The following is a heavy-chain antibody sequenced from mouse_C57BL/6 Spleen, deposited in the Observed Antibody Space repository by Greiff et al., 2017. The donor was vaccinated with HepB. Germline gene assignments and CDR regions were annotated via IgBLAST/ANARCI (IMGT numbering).Heavy chain of an antibody. CDR2: IYPGGGYT. V-gene: IGHV1-63*01. CDR1: GYTFTNYW. J-gene: IGHJ1*03. CDR3: ARRRSYWYFDV. Sequence: QVQLQQSGAELVRPGTSVKMSCKASGYTFTNYWIGWAKQRPGHGLEWIGDIYPGGGYTNYNEKFKGKATLPADKSSSTAYMQFSSLTSEDSAIYYCARRRSYWYFDVWGTGTTVTVSS.